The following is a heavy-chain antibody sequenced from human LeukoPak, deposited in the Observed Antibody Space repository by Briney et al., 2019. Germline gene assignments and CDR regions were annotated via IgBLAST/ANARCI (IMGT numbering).Heavy chain of an antibody. CDR1: GASISSFY. Sequence: PSETLSLTCTVSGASISSFYWSWIRQPPGKGLEWIGYVHYNGDTSYNPSLKSRATISVDTSRNQFSLKLSSVTAADTAVYYCARVASSVLDYWGQGTLVTVSS. CDR2: VHYNGDT. J-gene: IGHJ4*02. V-gene: IGHV4-59*01. D-gene: IGHD6-19*01. CDR3: ARVASSVLDY.